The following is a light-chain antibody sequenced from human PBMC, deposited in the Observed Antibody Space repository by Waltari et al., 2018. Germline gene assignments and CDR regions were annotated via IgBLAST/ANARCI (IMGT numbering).Light chain of an antibody. Sequence: QSALTQPASVSGSPGQSITISCTGSSGAVGSYKYVSWYQQHPVQVPKLIIDEVNRRPSGVSNRFSGSKSGNTASPTISGLQAEDEADYYCSSHTSSSTFVFGTGTKVDVL. CDR3: SSHTSSSTFV. CDR1: SGAVGSYKY. V-gene: IGLV2-14*01. J-gene: IGLJ1*01. CDR2: EVN.